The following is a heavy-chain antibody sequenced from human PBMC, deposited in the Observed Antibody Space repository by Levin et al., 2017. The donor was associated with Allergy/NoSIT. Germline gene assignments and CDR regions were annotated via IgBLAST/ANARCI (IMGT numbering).Heavy chain of an antibody. CDR1: GGSISSYY. V-gene: IGHV4-59*01. CDR2: IYYSGST. Sequence: GSLRLSCTVSGGSISSYYWSWIRQPPGKGLEWIGYIYYSGSTNYNPSLKSRVTISVDTSKNQFSLKLSSVTAADTAVYYCARGLLWFGVKHTSPYLDYWGQGTLVTVSS. CDR3: ARGLLWFGVKHTSPYLDY. J-gene: IGHJ4*02. D-gene: IGHD3-10*01.